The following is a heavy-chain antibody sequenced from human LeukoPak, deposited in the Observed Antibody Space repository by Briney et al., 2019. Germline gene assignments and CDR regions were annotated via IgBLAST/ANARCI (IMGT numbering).Heavy chain of an antibody. V-gene: IGHV3-21*01. CDR2: ISSSSSYI. CDR1: GFTFSSYA. Sequence: GGSLRLSCAASGFTFSSYAMSWVRQAPGKGLEWVSSISSSSSYIYYADSVKGRFTISRDNAKNSLYLQMNSLRAEDTAVYYCARGFSYYGSGSNYDYWGQGTLVTVSS. D-gene: IGHD3-10*01. J-gene: IGHJ4*02. CDR3: ARGFSYYGSGSNYDY.